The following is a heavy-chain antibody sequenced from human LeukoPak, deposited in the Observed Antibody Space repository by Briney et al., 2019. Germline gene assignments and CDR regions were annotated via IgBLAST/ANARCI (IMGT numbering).Heavy chain of an antibody. D-gene: IGHD1-26*01. J-gene: IGHJ5*02. CDR3: ARDLGGSYYEAWFDP. CDR2: INWNGGST. CDR1: GFTFDDYG. Sequence: PGGSLRLSCAASGFTFDDYGMSWVRQAPGKGLEWVSGINWNGGSTGYADSVKGRLTISRDNAKNSLCLQMNSLRAEGTALYYCARDLGGSYYEAWFDPWGQGTLVTVSS. V-gene: IGHV3-20*04.